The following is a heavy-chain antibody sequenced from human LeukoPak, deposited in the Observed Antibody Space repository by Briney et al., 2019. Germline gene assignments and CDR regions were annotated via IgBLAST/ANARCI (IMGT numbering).Heavy chain of an antibody. V-gene: IGHV4-59*08. CDR3: AATMVRGVHTHFDY. Sequence: KPSETLSLTCTASGGSITNYYWSWIRQPPGKGLEWIGYVYYSGSTNYNPSLKSRVTISVYTSKNQISLKLSSVTAADTAVYYCAATMVRGVHTHFDYWGQGTLVTVSS. D-gene: IGHD3-10*01. CDR1: GGSITNYY. J-gene: IGHJ4*02. CDR2: VYYSGST.